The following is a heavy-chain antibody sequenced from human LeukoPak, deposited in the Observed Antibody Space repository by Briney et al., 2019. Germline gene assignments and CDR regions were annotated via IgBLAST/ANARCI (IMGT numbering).Heavy chain of an antibody. V-gene: IGHV4-38-2*02. Sequence: SETLSLTCTVSGYSISSGYYWGWIRQPPGKGLEWIGSIYHSGSTDYNPSLKSRVTISVDTSKNQFSLKLSSVTAADTAVYYCARDYRELIDYWGQGTLVTVSS. CDR1: GYSISSGYY. CDR2: IYHSGST. J-gene: IGHJ4*02. D-gene: IGHD1-26*01. CDR3: ARDYRELIDY.